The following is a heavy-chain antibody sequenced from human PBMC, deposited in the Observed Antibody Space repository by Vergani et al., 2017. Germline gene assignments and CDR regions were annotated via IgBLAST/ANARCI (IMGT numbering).Heavy chain of an antibody. CDR1: GFTFSSYW. CDR3: CGDYGMDV. Sequence: EVQLVESGGGLVQPGGSLRLSCAASGFTFSSYWMSWVRRAPGKGVEWVANIKQDGSEKYYVDSVKGRFTISRDKAKNSLYLQMNSLRAEDTAVYYCCGDYGMDVWGQGTTVTGSS. V-gene: IGHV3-7*03. CDR2: IKQDGSEK. J-gene: IGHJ6*02. D-gene: IGHD4-17*01.